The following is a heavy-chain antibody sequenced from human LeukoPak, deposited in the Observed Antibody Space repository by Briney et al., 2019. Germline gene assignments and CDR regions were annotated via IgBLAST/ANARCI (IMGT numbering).Heavy chain of an antibody. Sequence: PGGSLRLSCAASGFTFSGSAMHWVRQAPGKGLEWVGRIRSKANSYATAYAASVKGRFTISRDDSKNTAYLQMNSLKTEDTAVYYCWTGVLDYWGQGTLVTVSS. V-gene: IGHV3-73*01. CDR3: WTGVLDY. CDR1: GFTFSGSA. D-gene: IGHD1-1*01. J-gene: IGHJ4*02. CDR2: IRSKANSYAT.